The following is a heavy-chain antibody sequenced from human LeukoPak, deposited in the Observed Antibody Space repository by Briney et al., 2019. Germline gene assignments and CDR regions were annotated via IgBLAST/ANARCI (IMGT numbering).Heavy chain of an antibody. D-gene: IGHD3-3*01. Sequence: PGRSLRLSCAASGFTFSSYWMSWVRQAPGKGLEWVANIKQDGSEKYYVDSVKGRFTISRDNAKNSLYLQMNSLRAEDTAVYYCARENRDDFWSGYYYRGAKFDYWGQGTLVTVSS. CDR2: IKQDGSEK. CDR1: GFTFSSYW. CDR3: ARENRDDFWSGYYYRGAKFDY. J-gene: IGHJ4*02. V-gene: IGHV3-7*01.